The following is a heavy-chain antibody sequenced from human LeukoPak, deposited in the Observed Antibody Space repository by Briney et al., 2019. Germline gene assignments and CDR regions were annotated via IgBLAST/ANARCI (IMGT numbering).Heavy chain of an antibody. D-gene: IGHD2-2*01. CDR1: GYTLTGYY. CDR2: INPNSGGT. J-gene: IGHJ4*02. V-gene: IGHV1-2*02. Sequence: ASVKVSCXASGYTLTGYYMHWVRQAPGQGLEWMGWINPNSGGTNYAQKFQGRVTMTRDTSISTAYMELSRLRSDDTAVYYCARVPDRTSCYDYWGQGTLVTVSS. CDR3: ARVPDRTSCYDY.